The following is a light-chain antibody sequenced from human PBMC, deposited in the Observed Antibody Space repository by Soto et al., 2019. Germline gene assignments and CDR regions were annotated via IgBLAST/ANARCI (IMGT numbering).Light chain of an antibody. CDR3: AAWDDSLNGYV. Sequence: QAVVIQPPSASGTPGQRVTVSCSGGSSNIGSYTVNWYQQLPGAAPKLLIYSNSQRPSGVPDRFSASKSGTSASLAISGLQSEDEDEYYCAAWDDSLNGYVFGPGTKVTVL. V-gene: IGLV1-44*01. CDR1: SSNIGSYT. J-gene: IGLJ1*01. CDR2: SNS.